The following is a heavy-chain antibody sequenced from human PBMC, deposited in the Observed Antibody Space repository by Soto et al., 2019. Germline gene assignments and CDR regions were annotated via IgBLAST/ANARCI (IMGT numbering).Heavy chain of an antibody. D-gene: IGHD6-13*01. CDR2: INPNSGGT. CDR3: ARDPLGIAAAGDYYYYGMDV. CDR1: GYTFTGYY. J-gene: IGHJ6*02. Sequence: GASVKVSCKASGYTFTGYYMHWVRQAPGQGLEWMGWINPNSGGTNYAQKFQGWVTMTRDTSISTAYMELSRLRSDDTAVYYCARDPLGIAAAGDYYYYGMDVWGQGTTVTVSS. V-gene: IGHV1-2*04.